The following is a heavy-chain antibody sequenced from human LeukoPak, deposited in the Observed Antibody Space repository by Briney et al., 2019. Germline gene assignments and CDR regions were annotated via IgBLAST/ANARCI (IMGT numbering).Heavy chain of an antibody. D-gene: IGHD2-21*02. CDR1: EFTFTNYA. CDR2: INDNGGGT. V-gene: IGHV3-23*01. Sequence: GGSLRLSCAASEFTFTNYAMSWVRQAPGKGLEWVSTINDNGGGTYYADSVKGRFTISRDNAKNSLYLQMNSLRAEDTALYYCAKDSGVTGGNDYWGQGTLVTVSS. J-gene: IGHJ4*02. CDR3: AKDSGVTGGNDY.